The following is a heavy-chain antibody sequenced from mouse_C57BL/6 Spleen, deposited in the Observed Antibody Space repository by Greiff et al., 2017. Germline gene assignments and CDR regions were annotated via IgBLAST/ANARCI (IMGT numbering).Heavy chain of an antibody. J-gene: IGHJ1*03. D-gene: IGHD2-1*01. V-gene: IGHV5-17*01. Sequence: EVKLMESGGGLVKPGGSLKLSCAASGFTFSDYGMHWVRQAPEKGLEWVAYISSGRSTIYYADTVKGRFTISRDNDKNTLFLQMTSLRSEDTAMYYCARHGNYDWYFDVWGTGTTVSVAS. CDR1: GFTFSDYG. CDR2: ISSGRSTI. CDR3: ARHGNYDWYFDV.